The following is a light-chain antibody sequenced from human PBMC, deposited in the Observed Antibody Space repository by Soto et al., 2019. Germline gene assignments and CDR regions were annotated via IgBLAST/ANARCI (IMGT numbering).Light chain of an antibody. J-gene: IGKJ1*01. CDR2: KAS. V-gene: IGKV1-5*03. Sequence: DIQMTQSPSTLSASVGDRVTITCRASQSISTWLAWYKQKPGKAPRLLIYKASTLETGVPSRFSGSGSGTEFTLTISSLQPDDFATYYCQQYDGFSTTFGQGTKVDSK. CDR3: QQYDGFSTT. CDR1: QSISTW.